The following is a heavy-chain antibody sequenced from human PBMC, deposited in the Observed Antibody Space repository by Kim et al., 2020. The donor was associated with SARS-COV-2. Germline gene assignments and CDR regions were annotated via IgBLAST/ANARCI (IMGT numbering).Heavy chain of an antibody. V-gene: IGHV3-23*01. CDR3: ARVRGYIQPPAYYYYGMDV. J-gene: IGHJ6*02. Sequence: GRFTISRDKSKHTLYLQMNSLRAEDTAVYYCARVRGYIQPPAYYYYGMDVWGQGTTVTVSS. D-gene: IGHD5-12*01.